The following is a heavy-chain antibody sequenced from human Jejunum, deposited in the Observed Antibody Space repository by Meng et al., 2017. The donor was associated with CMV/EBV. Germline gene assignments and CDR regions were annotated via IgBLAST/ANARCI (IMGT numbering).Heavy chain of an antibody. CDR3: AERGGGH. J-gene: IGHJ4*02. CDR1: GVAISTHS. CDR2: IHSAARA. V-gene: IGHV4-59*11. Sequence: VQLQPFVPGLVTPTETVALTCTVSGVAISTHSWSWIRQSPGKGLEWIGSIHSAARADYSPSLKSRVTISIDTSDSQLSLMLSSVTAADTAMYYCAERGGGHWGQGILVTVSS. D-gene: IGHD3-10*01.